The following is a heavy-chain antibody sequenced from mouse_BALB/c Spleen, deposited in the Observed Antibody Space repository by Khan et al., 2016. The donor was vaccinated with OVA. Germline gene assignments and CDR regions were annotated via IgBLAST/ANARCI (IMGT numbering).Heavy chain of an antibody. CDR3: TRRAYYYDSEGFAY. CDR2: VSTGGSYT. CDR1: GFTFSTYG. J-gene: IGHJ3*01. Sequence: EVMLVESGGDLVKPGGSLKLSCAASGFTFSTYGMSWVRQTPDKRLEWVATVSTGGSYTYYPDSVKGRFTISRDNAKNTLYMLMSGLKSEDTAMFYCTRRAYYYDSEGFAYWGQGTLVTVSA. V-gene: IGHV5-6*02. D-gene: IGHD1-1*01.